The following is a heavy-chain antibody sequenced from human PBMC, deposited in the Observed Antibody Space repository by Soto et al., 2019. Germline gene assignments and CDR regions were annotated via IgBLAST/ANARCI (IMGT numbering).Heavy chain of an antibody. J-gene: IGHJ6*02. CDR3: AHRDEDYYYAMDV. Sequence: QITLKESGPTRAKPTQPLTLTSTFSGFSLTTPGVGLAGTRQPPGKALEWLALIYWDDDKRYSPSLESRLTITKDTSKNQVVLTMTNMDPVDTATYYCAHRDEDYYYAMDVWGQGTTVTVSS. CDR2: IYWDDDK. V-gene: IGHV2-5*02. CDR1: GFSLTTPGVG.